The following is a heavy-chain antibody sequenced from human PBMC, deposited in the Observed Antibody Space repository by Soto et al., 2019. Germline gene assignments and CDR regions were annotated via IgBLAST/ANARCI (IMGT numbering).Heavy chain of an antibody. Sequence: QLQLQESGPGLVKPSDTLSLTCTVSGGSISTYSHYWGWVRQPPGKGLEWIGSVYYAGSTYKNPSLHSRVTISAETSKNHFSLKLNSVTAADTAVYYCARRTNYGDYSFDYWGQGTLVTVSS. CDR3: ARRTNYGDYSFDY. V-gene: IGHV4-39*02. J-gene: IGHJ4*02. CDR2: VYYAGST. CDR1: GGSISTYSHY. D-gene: IGHD4-17*01.